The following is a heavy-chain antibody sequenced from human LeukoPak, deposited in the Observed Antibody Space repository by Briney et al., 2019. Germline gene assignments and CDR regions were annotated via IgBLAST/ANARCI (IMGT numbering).Heavy chain of an antibody. J-gene: IGHJ2*01. CDR1: GGSFSGYY. V-gene: IGHV4-34*01. CDR2: INHSGST. CDR3: ARVEAAAGALWYFDL. Sequence: SETLSLTCAVYGGSFSGYYCSWIRQPPGKGLEWIGEINHSGSTNYNPSLKSRVTISVDTSKNQFSLKLSSVTAADTPVYYCARVEAAAGALWYFDLWGRGTLVTVSS. D-gene: IGHD6-13*01.